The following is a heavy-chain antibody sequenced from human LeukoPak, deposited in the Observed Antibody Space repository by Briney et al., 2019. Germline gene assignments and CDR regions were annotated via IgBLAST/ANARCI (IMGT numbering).Heavy chain of an antibody. D-gene: IGHD2-2*01. CDR2: IYPADSDT. Sequence: GESLKISCKGSGYRFSTYWIGWVRQMPGKGLEWMGIIYPADSDTRYSPSFQGQVTISADTSISTAYLQWSSLRAEDTAVYYCARVGRTTNIVVVPAAFDYWGQGTLVTVSS. J-gene: IGHJ4*02. V-gene: IGHV5-51*01. CDR3: ARVGRTTNIVVVPAAFDY. CDR1: GYRFSTYW.